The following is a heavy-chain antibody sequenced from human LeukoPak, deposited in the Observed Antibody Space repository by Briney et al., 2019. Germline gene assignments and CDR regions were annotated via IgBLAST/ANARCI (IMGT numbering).Heavy chain of an antibody. CDR1: GVTFSSYA. D-gene: IGHD1-14*01. CDR3: AKDRAGIWH. J-gene: IGHJ4*02. CDR2: ISGSGGST. Sequence: GGSLSLLCAASGVTFSSYAMSYVRQAPGKGLEWVSAISGSGGSTYYADYVKGRFTISRDNSKNTLYLQMNSLRAEDTAVYYCAKDRAGIWHWGQGTLVTVSP. V-gene: IGHV3-23*01.